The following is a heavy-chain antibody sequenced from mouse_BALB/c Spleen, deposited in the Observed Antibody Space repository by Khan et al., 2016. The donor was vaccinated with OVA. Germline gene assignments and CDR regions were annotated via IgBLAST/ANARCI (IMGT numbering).Heavy chain of an antibody. CDR3: TRGRAD. CDR1: GYSITSDYA. J-gene: IGHJ3*01. CDR2: ISYSGST. D-gene: IGHD3-3*01. Sequence: EVQLQESGPGLVKPSQSLSLTCTVTGYSITSDYAWNRIRQFPGNKLEWMGYISYSGSTSYTPSLKSRISITRDTSKNQFFLQLNSAATEDTATYCCTRGRADWGQGTLVTVSA. V-gene: IGHV3-2*02.